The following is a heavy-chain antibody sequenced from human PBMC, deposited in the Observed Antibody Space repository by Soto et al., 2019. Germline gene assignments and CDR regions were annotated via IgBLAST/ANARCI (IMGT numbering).Heavy chain of an antibody. V-gene: IGHV3-23*01. CDR3: AKMLPQVAGNYFDY. CDR1: GFTFSSYA. J-gene: IGHJ4*02. D-gene: IGHD6-19*01. CDR2: ISGSGDST. Sequence: GGSLRLSCAVSGFTFSSYAMSWVRQAPGKGLEWVSAISGSGDSTYYAASVKALFSVSSDNSKSTLNVQMNSMNAEDTAVYYCAKMLPQVAGNYFDYWGQGTVVTVSS.